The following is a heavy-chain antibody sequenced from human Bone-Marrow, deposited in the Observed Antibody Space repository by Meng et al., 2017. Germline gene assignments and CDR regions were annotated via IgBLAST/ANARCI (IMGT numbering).Heavy chain of an antibody. J-gene: IGHJ4*02. D-gene: IGHD3-22*01. CDR1: GGTFSIYV. V-gene: IGHV1-69*06. CDR2: IIPLSGTA. CDR3: ARGDSSGYFRKPKYFDY. Sequence: SVKVSCKASGGTFSIYVVSWVRQAPGQGLEWMGGIIPLSGTADYTQRFQGRVTFTADKSTNTAYMELRSLRSDDTAVYYCARGDSSGYFRKPKYFDYWGQGTLVTVSS.